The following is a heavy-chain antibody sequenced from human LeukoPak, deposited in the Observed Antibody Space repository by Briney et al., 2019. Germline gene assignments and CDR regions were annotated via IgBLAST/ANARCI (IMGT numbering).Heavy chain of an antibody. CDR3: ARDLSLYSGSTGYYYYYGMDV. Sequence: GGSLRLSCAASGFTFSSYAMHWVRQAPGKGLEWVAVISYDGSNKYYADSVKGRFTISRDNAKNSLYLQMNSLRAEDTAVYYCARDLSLYSGSTGYYYYYGMDVWGQGTTVTVSS. J-gene: IGHJ6*02. CDR1: GFTFSSYA. CDR2: ISYDGSNK. D-gene: IGHD1-26*01. V-gene: IGHV3-30-3*01.